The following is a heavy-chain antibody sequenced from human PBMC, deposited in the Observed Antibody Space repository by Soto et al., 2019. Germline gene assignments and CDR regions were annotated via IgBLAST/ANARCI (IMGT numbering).Heavy chain of an antibody. Sequence: EVQLVESGGGLVQPGGSLRLSCAASGFTFSSYEMNWVRQAPGKGLEWVSYISSSGSTIYHADSVKGRFTISRDNAKNSLYLQMNSLRAEDTAVYYCARIPQEWLPDYWGQGTLVTVSS. CDR3: ARIPQEWLPDY. CDR1: GFTFSSYE. J-gene: IGHJ4*02. V-gene: IGHV3-48*03. CDR2: ISSSGSTI. D-gene: IGHD6-19*01.